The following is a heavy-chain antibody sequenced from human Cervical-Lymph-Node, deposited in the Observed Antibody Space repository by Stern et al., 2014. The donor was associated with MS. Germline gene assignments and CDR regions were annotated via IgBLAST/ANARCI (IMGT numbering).Heavy chain of an antibody. Sequence: QITLKESGPTLVNPTQTLTLTCTFSGFSLSTSGVGVGWIRQPPGKALEWLALIYWDDDKRYCPSLKSRLTITKDTSKNQVVLTMTNMDPVDTATYYCAHEDTAMVMGYWGQGTLVTVSS. J-gene: IGHJ4*02. CDR2: IYWDDDK. CDR3: AHEDTAMVMGY. D-gene: IGHD5-18*01. V-gene: IGHV2-5*02. CDR1: GFSLSTSGVG.